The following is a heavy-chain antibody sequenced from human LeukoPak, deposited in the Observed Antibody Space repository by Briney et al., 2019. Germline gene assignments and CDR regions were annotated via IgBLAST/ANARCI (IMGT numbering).Heavy chain of an antibody. CDR3: AALGDYAPIGLDY. D-gene: IGHD4-17*01. J-gene: IGHJ4*02. Sequence: ASETLSLTCAVYGESFSGYYWSWIRQPPGKGLEWIGYIYYSGRTNYNPSLKSRVAMSVDTSKNQFSLKLSSVTAADTAVYYCAALGDYAPIGLDYWGQGTLVTVSS. CDR1: GESFSGYY. V-gene: IGHV4-59*08. CDR2: IYYSGRT.